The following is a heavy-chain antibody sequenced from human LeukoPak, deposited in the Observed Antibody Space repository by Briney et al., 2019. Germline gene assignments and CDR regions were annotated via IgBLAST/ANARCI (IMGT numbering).Heavy chain of an antibody. D-gene: IGHD1/OR15-1a*01. V-gene: IGHV3-23*01. CDR3: ARDQKEHYYYGMDV. CDR2: ISGSGGST. J-gene: IGHJ6*02. CDR1: GFTFSSYA. Sequence: GGSLRLSCAASGFTFSSYAMSWVRQAPGKGLEWVSAISGSGGSTYYADSVKGRFTISRDNSKNTLYLQMNSLRAEDTAVYYCARDQKEHYYYGMDVWGQGTTVTVSS.